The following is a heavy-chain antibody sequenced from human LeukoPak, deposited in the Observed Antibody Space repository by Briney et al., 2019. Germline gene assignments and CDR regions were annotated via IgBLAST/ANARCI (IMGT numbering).Heavy chain of an antibody. D-gene: IGHD2-15*01. CDR1: GYTFTSYG. CDR3: ARTTGGSWDYYFDY. V-gene: IGHV1-18*01. CDR2: ISAYNGNT. Sequence: ASVKVSCKASGYTFTSYGISRVRQAPGQGLEWMGWISAYNGNTNYAQKLQGRVTMTTGTSTSTAYMEPRSLRSDDTAVYYCARTTGGSWDYYFDYWGQGTLVTVSS. J-gene: IGHJ4*02.